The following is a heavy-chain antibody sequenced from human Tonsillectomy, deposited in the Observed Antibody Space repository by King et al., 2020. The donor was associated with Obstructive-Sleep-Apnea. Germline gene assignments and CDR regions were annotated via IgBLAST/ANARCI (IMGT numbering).Heavy chain of an antibody. J-gene: IGHJ4*02. Sequence: VQLQESGPGLVKPSETLSLTCSVSGGSINNYYWSWIRQPPGKGLEWIGYMYYSGNTNFNPSLKSRVTISADTSKIQFSLSLSSVTAADTAVYFCARHRGVEDYGGYGDYFDYWGQGTLVTVSS. CDR3: ARHRGVEDYGGYGDYFDY. CDR1: GGSINNYY. D-gene: IGHD5-12*01. V-gene: IGHV4-59*08. CDR2: MYYSGNT.